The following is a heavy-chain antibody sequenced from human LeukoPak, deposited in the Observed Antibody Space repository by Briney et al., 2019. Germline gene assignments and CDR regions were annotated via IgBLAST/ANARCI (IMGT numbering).Heavy chain of an antibody. J-gene: IGHJ4*02. Sequence: PGGSLRLSCAASGFTFSSYGMHWVRQAPGKGLEWVAVISYDGSNKYYADSVKGRFTISRDNSKNTLYLQMNSLRAEDTAVYYCAKDHQPVQWLVPNYFDYWGQGTLVTVSS. V-gene: IGHV3-30*18. CDR3: AKDHQPVQWLVPNYFDY. CDR2: ISYDGSNK. D-gene: IGHD6-19*01. CDR1: GFTFSSYG.